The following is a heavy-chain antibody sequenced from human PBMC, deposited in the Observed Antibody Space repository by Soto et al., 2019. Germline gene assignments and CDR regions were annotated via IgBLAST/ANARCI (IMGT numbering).Heavy chain of an antibody. CDR3: ARGDCGGECSRPFQH. Sequence: GGSLRLSCAASGFGFSYYTMNWVRQAAGKGLEWVSSISGSRGSIYYADSVKGRFTISRDNAKNSLYLQMNSLRAEDTAVYYCARGDCGGECSRPFQHWGQGTLVTVSS. CDR1: GFGFSYYT. D-gene: IGHD2-21*01. J-gene: IGHJ1*01. V-gene: IGHV3-21*01. CDR2: ISGSRGSI.